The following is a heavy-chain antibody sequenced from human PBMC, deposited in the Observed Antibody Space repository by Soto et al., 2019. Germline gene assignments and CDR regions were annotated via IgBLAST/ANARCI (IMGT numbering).Heavy chain of an antibody. CDR2: IYYSGST. D-gene: IGHD6-13*01. Sequence: PSETLSLTCTVSGGSISSYYWSWIRQPPGKGLEWIGYIYYSGSTNYNPSLKSRVTISVDTSKNQFSLKLSSVTAADTAVYYCARDGKIAAAGDWFDPWGQGTLVTVS. CDR1: GGSISSYY. J-gene: IGHJ5*02. CDR3: ARDGKIAAAGDWFDP. V-gene: IGHV4-59*01.